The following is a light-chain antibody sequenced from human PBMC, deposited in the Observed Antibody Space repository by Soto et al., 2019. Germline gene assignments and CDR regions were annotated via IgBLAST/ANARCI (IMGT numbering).Light chain of an antibody. CDR2: GAS. J-gene: IGKJ4*01. CDR1: QSVRSSS. V-gene: IGKV3-20*01. Sequence: EIVLTQSPGTLSLSPGERATLSCRASQSVRSSSLAWYQQKPGQAPRLLIYGASSRATGIPDRFSGSGSGTDFTLIISRLEPEDFAVYYCLQYGSSPLTFGGGTKVDIK. CDR3: LQYGSSPLT.